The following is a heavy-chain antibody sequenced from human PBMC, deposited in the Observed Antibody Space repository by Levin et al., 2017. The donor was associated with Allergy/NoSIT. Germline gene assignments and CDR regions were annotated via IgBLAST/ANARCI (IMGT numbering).Heavy chain of an antibody. J-gene: IGHJ6*03. CDR3: ARGGGYTSRWHLAKRQRNDYHHYYMDV. V-gene: IGHV4-34*01. Sequence: KASETLSLTCAVYGGSFSDYYWSWIRQPPGKGLEWIGEINHSGGTNYNPSLKSRVTISVDTSKSQVSLRLSSVTAAATAVFYCARGGGYTSRWHLAKRQRNDYHHYYMDVWGKGTPVTVS. CDR1: GGSFSDYY. D-gene: IGHD6-13*01. CDR2: INHSGGT.